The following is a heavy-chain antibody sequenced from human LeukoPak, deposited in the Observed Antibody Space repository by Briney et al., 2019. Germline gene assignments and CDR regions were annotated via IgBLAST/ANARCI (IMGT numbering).Heavy chain of an antibody. Sequence: GGSLRLSCAASGFTFSSYGMHWVRQAPGKGLEWVAFIRYDGSNKYYADSVKGRFTISRDNSKNTLYLQMNSLRAEDTAVYYCAKDGLRYSYGSDLDYWGQGTLVTVSS. CDR1: GFTFSSYG. V-gene: IGHV3-30*02. D-gene: IGHD5-18*01. CDR3: AKDGLRYSYGSDLDY. J-gene: IGHJ4*02. CDR2: IRYDGSNK.